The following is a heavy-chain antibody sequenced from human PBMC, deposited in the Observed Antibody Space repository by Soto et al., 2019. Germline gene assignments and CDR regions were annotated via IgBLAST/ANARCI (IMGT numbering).Heavy chain of an antibody. V-gene: IGHV3-21*01. CDR2: ISSSSSYI. Sequence: GGSLRLSCAASGITFSSYSMNWVRQAPGKGLEWVSSISSSSSYIYYADSVKGRFTISRDNAKNSLYLQMNSLRAEDTAVYYCARDLVYDILTGYSYGMDVWGQGTTVTVSS. CDR1: GITFSSYS. J-gene: IGHJ6*02. CDR3: ARDLVYDILTGYSYGMDV. D-gene: IGHD3-9*01.